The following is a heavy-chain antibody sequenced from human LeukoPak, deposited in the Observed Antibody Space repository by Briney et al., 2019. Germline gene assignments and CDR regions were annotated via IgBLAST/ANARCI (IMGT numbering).Heavy chain of an antibody. J-gene: IGHJ6*02. D-gene: IGHD3-16*01. CDR3: ARDLRGGRGEKQSYYYYGMDV. V-gene: IGHV4-59*01. CDR1: GGSISSYY. Sequence: SETLSLACTVSGGSISSYYWSWIRQPPGKGLEWIGYIYYSGSTNYNPSLKSRVIISVDTSKNQFSLKLSSVTAADTAVYYCARDLRGGRGEKQSYYYYGMDVWGQGTTVTVPS. CDR2: IYYSGST.